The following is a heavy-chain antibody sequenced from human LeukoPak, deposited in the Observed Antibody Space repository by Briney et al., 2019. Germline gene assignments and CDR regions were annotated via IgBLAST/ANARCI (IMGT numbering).Heavy chain of an antibody. CDR2: VYPGAFDT. D-gene: IGHD5-24*01. CDR1: GYSFTSYW. CDR3: ARMAAMGYPFDN. V-gene: IGHV5-51*01. J-gene: IGHJ4*02. Sequence: GESLKISCKGSGYSFTSYWIAWVRQMPGKGLEWMGIVYPGAFDTRYSPSFHGQVTISADKSISTAYLQWSSLKASDTAMYYCARMAAMGYPFDNWGQGTLVTVSS.